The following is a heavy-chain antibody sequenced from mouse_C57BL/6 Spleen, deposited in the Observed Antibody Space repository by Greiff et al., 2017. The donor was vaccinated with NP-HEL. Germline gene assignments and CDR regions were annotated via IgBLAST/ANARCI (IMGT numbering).Heavy chain of an antibody. Sequence: VKLMESGAELVKPGASVKLSCKASGYTFTEYSIHWVKQRSGQGLEWIGWFYPGSGSIKYNEKFKDKATLTADKSSSTAYMELSRLTSEDSAVYFCARHEDGYDGNSYWYVDVWGTATTVTVSS. J-gene: IGHJ1*03. CDR1: GYTFTEYS. CDR2: FYPGSGSI. V-gene: IGHV1-62-2*01. D-gene: IGHD1-1*01. CDR3: ARHEDGYDGNSYWYVDV.